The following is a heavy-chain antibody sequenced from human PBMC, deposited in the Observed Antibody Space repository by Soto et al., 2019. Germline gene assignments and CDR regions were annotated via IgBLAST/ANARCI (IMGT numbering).Heavy chain of an antibody. CDR1: GGTFSSYA. CDR2: IIPIFGTA. V-gene: IGHV1-69*13. Sequence: SVKVSCKASGGTFSSYAISWVRQAPGQGLEWMGGIIPIFGTANYAQKFQGRVTITADESTSTAYMELSSLRSEDTAVYYCARDQHPPKDIVVVLAAPTYYYYGMDVWGQGTTVTVSS. CDR3: ARDQHPPKDIVVVLAAPTYYYYGMDV. J-gene: IGHJ6*02. D-gene: IGHD2-2*01.